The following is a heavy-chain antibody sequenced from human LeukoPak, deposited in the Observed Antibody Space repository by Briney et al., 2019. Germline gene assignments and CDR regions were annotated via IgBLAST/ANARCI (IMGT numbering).Heavy chain of an antibody. V-gene: IGHV4-34*09. D-gene: IGHD1-14*01. CDR2: INHSGST. Sequence: SETLSLTCAVYGGSFSGYYWSWIRQPPGKGLEWIGEINHSGSTYYNPSLKSRVTISVDTSKNQFSLKLSSVTAADTAVYYCARDPTGPIDYWGQGTLVTVSS. CDR1: GGSFSGYY. J-gene: IGHJ4*02. CDR3: ARDPTGPIDY.